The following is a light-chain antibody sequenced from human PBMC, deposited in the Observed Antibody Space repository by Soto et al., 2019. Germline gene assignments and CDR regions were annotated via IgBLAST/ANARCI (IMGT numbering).Light chain of an antibody. V-gene: IGKV3-15*01. CDR3: QQYNKWPPIT. J-gene: IGKJ5*01. CDR1: QSVSIK. Sequence: VLTQSASTLSVSTGERATLSCRASQSVSIKLAWYQQKPGQAPRLLIYDTSTRATGIPARFSGSGSGTEFTLTISSLQSEDFAVYYCQQYNKWPPITFGQGTRLAIK. CDR2: DTS.